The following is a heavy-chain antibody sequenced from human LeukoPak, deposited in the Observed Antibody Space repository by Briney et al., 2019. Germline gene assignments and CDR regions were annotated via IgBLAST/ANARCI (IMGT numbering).Heavy chain of an antibody. CDR1: GGSISSYY. J-gene: IGHJ1*01. Sequence: PSETLSLTCTVSGGSISSYYWSWIRQPPGKGLEWIGYIYYSGSTNYNPSLKSRVTISVDTSKNQFSLKLSSVTAADTAVYYCARGKSRRWLLDGYFQHWGQGTLVTVSS. CDR2: IYYSGST. D-gene: IGHD5-12*01. V-gene: IGHV4-59*01. CDR3: ARGKSRRWLLDGYFQH.